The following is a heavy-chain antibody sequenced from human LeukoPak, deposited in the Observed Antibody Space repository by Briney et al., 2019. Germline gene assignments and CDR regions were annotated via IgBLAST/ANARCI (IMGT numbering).Heavy chain of an antibody. V-gene: IGHV4-34*01. CDR2: INHSGST. CDR3: ARVRFLEWFLYYFDY. J-gene: IGHJ4*02. D-gene: IGHD3-3*01. Sequence: KPSETLSLTCAVYGGSFSGYYWSWIRQPPGKGLEWSGEINHSGSTNYNPSLKSRVTISVDTSKNQFSLKLSSVTAADTAVYYCARVRFLEWFLYYFDYWGQGTLVTVSS. CDR1: GGSFSGYY.